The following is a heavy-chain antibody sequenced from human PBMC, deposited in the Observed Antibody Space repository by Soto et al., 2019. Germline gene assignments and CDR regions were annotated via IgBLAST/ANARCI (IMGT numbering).Heavy chain of an antibody. CDR1: GFTFSSYA. CDR2: ISGSGYST. J-gene: IGHJ4*02. CDR3: AKDSVGVATIPYFFDY. D-gene: IGHD5-12*01. Sequence: PGGSLRLSCATSGFTFSSYAMSWVRQAPGKGLEWVSSISGSGYSTYYADSVKGRFTISRDKSKSTLSLQMNSLRVEDTAVYYCAKDSVGVATIPYFFDYWGQGTPVTVSS. V-gene: IGHV3-23*01.